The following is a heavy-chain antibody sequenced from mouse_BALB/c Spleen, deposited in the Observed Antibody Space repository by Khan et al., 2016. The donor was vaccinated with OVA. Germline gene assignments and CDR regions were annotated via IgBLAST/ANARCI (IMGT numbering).Heavy chain of an antibody. CDR1: GLTFTDTY. V-gene: IGHV14-3*02. Sequence: VQLQQSGAELVKSGATVKLSCTASGLTFTDTYMHWVKQSPEQGLEWIGRIDTPNGNTKYDANFQGKATITADTSSNTAYLQISSPTSEDTAIDYYAGMASKWGQGTTVTVSS. CDR2: IDTPNGNT. J-gene: IGHJ2*01. CDR3: AGMASK.